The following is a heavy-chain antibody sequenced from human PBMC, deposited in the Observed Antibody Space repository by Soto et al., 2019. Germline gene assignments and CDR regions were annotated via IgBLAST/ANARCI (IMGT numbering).Heavy chain of an antibody. CDR1: GFNFSSYG. Sequence: GGSLRLSCAASGFNFSSYGMHWVRQAPGKGLEWVAVISYDGSNKYYADSVKGRFTISRDNSKNTLYLQMNSLRAEDTAVYYCAKDPDSSGAPDYWGQGTLVTVSS. V-gene: IGHV3-30*18. J-gene: IGHJ4*02. CDR3: AKDPDSSGAPDY. D-gene: IGHD6-19*01. CDR2: ISYDGSNK.